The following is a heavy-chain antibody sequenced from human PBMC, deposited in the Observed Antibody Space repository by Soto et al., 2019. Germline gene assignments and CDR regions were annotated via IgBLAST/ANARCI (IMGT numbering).Heavy chain of an antibody. D-gene: IGHD5-12*01. J-gene: IGHJ4*02. CDR1: GFTFSSYS. Sequence: EVQLVESGGGLVKPGGSLRLSCAASGFTFSSYSMNWVRQAPGKGLAWVSSISSSSSYIYYADSVKGRFTISRDNAKNSLYLQMNSLRAEDTVVYYCARDGGGEYSGYDFDYWAQGTLVTVSS. CDR2: ISSSSSYI. V-gene: IGHV3-21*01. CDR3: ARDGGGEYSGYDFDY.